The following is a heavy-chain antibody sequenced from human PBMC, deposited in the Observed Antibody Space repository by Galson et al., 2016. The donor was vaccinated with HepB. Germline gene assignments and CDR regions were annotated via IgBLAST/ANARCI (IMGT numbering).Heavy chain of an antibody. Sequence: SLRLSCAASGFTFGDNAMSWVRQAPGKGLEWVGFIRSKTYGETPEYAASVKGRFTISRDDSKSVAYLQMNSLKTEDTAVYYCTRYYDFLSGYYERRYHYYGMDVWGQGTTVTVSS. J-gene: IGHJ6*02. D-gene: IGHD3-3*01. CDR2: IRSKTYGETP. V-gene: IGHV3-49*04. CDR1: GFTFGDNA. CDR3: TRYYDFLSGYYERRYHYYGMDV.